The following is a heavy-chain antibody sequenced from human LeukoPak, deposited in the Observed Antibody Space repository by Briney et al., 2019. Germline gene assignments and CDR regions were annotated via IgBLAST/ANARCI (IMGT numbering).Heavy chain of an antibody. CDR1: GVSISTSRYY. J-gene: IGHJ6*03. CDR3: AKAIAVAGTPLWYYYYYMDV. D-gene: IGHD6-19*01. CDR2: IYYTGPT. V-gene: IGHV4-39*07. Sequence: SETLSLTCTVSGVSISTSRYYWGWIRQPPGKGLEWIGNIYYTGPTYYNASLESRVTISLDTSKNQFFLKLSSVTAADTAVYYCAKAIAVAGTPLWYYYYYMDVWGKGTTVTVSS.